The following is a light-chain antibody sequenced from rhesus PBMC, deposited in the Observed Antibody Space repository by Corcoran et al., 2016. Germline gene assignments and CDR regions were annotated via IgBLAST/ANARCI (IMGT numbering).Light chain of an antibody. CDR2: GVR. Sequence: QSGPTPFPPVSGSPGQSVTISCTGTTNDIGGYDYVSWFQHHPGKAPKLTIYGVRHRPSGISDRFSGSKSGDTASLTISGLQAEDEADYYCFSYTTSGSFIFGSGTRLTVL. CDR1: TNDIGGYDY. V-gene: IGLV2S7*01. J-gene: IGLJ1*01. CDR3: FSYTTSGSFI.